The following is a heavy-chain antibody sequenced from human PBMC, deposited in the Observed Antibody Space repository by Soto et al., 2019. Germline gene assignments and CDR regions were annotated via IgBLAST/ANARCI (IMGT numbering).Heavy chain of an antibody. CDR2: ISYDGNVK. CDR3: VREHIDATITPGFDY. J-gene: IGHJ4*02. D-gene: IGHD5-12*01. CDR1: GFTFKSST. V-gene: IGHV3-30-3*01. Sequence: GGSLRLSCAASGFTFKSSTMHWVRQAPGKGLEWLAVISYDGNVKHYADSVKGRFTISRDNSKNTLYLQMNSLRVEDTAVYYCVREHIDATITPGFDYWGQGSLVTVSS.